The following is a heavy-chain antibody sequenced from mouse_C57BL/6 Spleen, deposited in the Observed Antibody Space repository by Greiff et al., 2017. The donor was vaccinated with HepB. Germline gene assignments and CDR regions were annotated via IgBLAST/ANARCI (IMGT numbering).Heavy chain of an antibody. CDR3: ARGSHYGSSSHWYFDV. D-gene: IGHD1-1*01. V-gene: IGHV1-81*01. Sequence: VQLVESGAELARPGASVKLSCKASGYTFTSYGISWVKQRTGQGLEWIGEIYPRSGNTYYNEKFKGKATLTADKSSSTAYMELRSLTSEDSAVYFCARGSHYGSSSHWYFDVWGTGTTVTVSS. CDR2: IYPRSGNT. J-gene: IGHJ1*03. CDR1: GYTFTSYG.